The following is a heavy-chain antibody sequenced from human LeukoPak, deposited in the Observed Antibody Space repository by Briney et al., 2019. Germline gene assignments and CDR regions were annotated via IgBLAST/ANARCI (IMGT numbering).Heavy chain of an antibody. D-gene: IGHD6-6*01. CDR3: ARGYSSSPYYYYYYMGV. CDR2: INHSGST. CDR1: GGSFSGYY. J-gene: IGHJ6*03. Sequence: SETLSLTCAVYGGSFSGYYWSWLRQPPGKGLEWIGEINHSGSTNYNPSLKSRVTISVDTSKNQFSLKLSSVTAADTAVYYCARGYSSSPYYYYYYMGVWGKGTTVTVSS. V-gene: IGHV4-34*01.